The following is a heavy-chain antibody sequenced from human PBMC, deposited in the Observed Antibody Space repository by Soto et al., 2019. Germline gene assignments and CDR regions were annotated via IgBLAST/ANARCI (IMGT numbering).Heavy chain of an antibody. CDR3: ARGGENYYDSRGYYYGMDV. CDR1: GGSISSYY. D-gene: IGHD3-22*01. J-gene: IGHJ6*02. V-gene: IGHV4-59*01. CDR2: IYYSGST. Sequence: SETLSLTCTVSGGSISSYYWSWIRQPPGKGLEWIGYIYYSGSTNYNPSLKSRVTISVDTSKNQFSLKLSSVTAADTAVYYCARGGENYYDSRGYYYGMDVWGQGTTVTVSS.